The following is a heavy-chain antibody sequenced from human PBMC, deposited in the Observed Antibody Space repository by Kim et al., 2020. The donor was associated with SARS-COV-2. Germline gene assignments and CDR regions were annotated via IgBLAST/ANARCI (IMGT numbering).Heavy chain of an antibody. CDR3: ARGYGSGSPYGMDV. V-gene: IGHV4-30-2*01. D-gene: IGHD3-10*01. Sequence: TPALKSRGTISVDSAKNQFARKLGSVTAADTAVYYCARGYGSGSPYGMDVWGQGTTVTVSS. J-gene: IGHJ6*02.